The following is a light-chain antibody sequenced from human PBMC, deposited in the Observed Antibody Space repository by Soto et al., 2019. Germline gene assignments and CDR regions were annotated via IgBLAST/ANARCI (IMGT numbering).Light chain of an antibody. CDR3: SSLTICNTQV. CDR2: DVS. J-gene: IGLJ3*02. V-gene: IGLV2-14*01. Sequence: QSALTQPASVSGSPGQSITISCTGPSSDIGRFNYVSWYQQHPGKVPKLMIYDVSNRPSAVSNRFSGSKSGNTASLTLPGLQAEDGADYYCSSLTICNTQVFGGGTQLTVL. CDR1: SSDIGRFNY.